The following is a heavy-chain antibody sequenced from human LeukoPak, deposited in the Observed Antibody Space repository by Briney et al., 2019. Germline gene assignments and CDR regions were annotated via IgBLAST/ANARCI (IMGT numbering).Heavy chain of an antibody. CDR3: AIPDSSGPYDAFDI. V-gene: IGHV4-34*01. D-gene: IGHD3-22*01. CDR2: INHSGST. J-gene: IGHJ3*02. Sequence: SETLSLTCAVYGGSFSGYYWSWIRQPPGKGLEWIGEINHSGSTNYHPSLKSRVTISVDTSKNQFSLKLSSVTAADTAVYYCAIPDSSGPYDAFDIWGQGTMVTVSS. CDR1: GGSFSGYY.